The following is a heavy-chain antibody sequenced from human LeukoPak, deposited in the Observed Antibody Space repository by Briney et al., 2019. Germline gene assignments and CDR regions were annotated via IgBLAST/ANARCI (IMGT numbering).Heavy chain of an antibody. V-gene: IGHV4-4*09. J-gene: IGHJ4*02. CDR3: VAGPWELDL. Sequence: TSETLSLTCTLSGVSINTYYASWIRHAPGKGLEFIGLIYNGGNTNYNTPLKARAPIPVDTSNNHLSLRLTSVSAADTAMYYCVAGPWELDLGGQETLVSVS. D-gene: IGHD1-26*01. CDR1: GVSINTYY. CDR2: IYNGGNT.